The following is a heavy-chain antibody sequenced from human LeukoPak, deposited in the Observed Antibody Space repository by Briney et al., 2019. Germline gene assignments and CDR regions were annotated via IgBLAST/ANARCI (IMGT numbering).Heavy chain of an antibody. D-gene: IGHD6-6*01. Sequence: SQTLSLTCTVSGGSVSSGNFYWSWNRQPPGKGLEWIGYIFYLGSTYYNLSLKSRVTMSVDTSKNQFSLKLRSVTAADTAVYYCARKYPDHWFDPWGQGTLVTVSS. CDR1: GGSVSSGNFY. V-gene: IGHV4-30-4*01. CDR2: IFYLGST. CDR3: ARKYPDHWFDP. J-gene: IGHJ5*02.